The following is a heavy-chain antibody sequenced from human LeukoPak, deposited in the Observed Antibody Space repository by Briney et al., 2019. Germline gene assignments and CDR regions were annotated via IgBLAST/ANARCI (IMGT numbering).Heavy chain of an antibody. CDR2: ISSSSSYI. V-gene: IGHV3-21*05. CDR3: ARGLLRYFDWLPPKGFDY. J-gene: IGHJ4*02. Sequence: GGSLRLSCAASGFTFSSYSMNWVRQAPGKGLEWVSYISSSSSYIYYADSMKGRFTISRDNAKNSLYLQMNSLRAEDTAVYYCARGLLRYFDWLPPKGFDYWGQGTLVSVSS. D-gene: IGHD3-9*01. CDR1: GFTFSSYS.